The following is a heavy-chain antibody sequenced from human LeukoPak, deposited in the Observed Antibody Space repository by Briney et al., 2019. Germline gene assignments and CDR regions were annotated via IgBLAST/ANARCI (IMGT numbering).Heavy chain of an antibody. CDR1: GYTFTIYG. J-gene: IGHJ4*02. CDR2: ISGYNGNT. Sequence: ASVKVSCKASGYTFTIYGISWVRQAPGQGLEWMGWISGYNGNTNYAQQKLQGRVTMTTDTSTSTAYMELRSLRSDDTAVYYCARDLKRGYSSGRYSWGTGSSNDYWGQGTLVTVSS. D-gene: IGHD6-19*01. CDR3: ARDLKRGYSSGRYSWGTGSSNDY. V-gene: IGHV1-18*01.